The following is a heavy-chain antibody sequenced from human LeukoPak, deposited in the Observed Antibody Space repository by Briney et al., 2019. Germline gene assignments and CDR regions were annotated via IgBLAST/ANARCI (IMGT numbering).Heavy chain of an antibody. CDR3: ARVKWDIVVVPAATFFDS. CDR2: IFYSGTT. Sequence: PSQPLSLTCTVSGGSINSGGYYWSWIRQHPGKGLEWIGYIFYSGTTYYNPSLKSRLTISVDTSKNQFSLKLSSVSAADTAVYYCARVKWDIVVVPAATFFDSWGQGTLVTVSS. V-gene: IGHV4-31*03. CDR1: GGSINSGGYY. J-gene: IGHJ4*02. D-gene: IGHD2-2*01.